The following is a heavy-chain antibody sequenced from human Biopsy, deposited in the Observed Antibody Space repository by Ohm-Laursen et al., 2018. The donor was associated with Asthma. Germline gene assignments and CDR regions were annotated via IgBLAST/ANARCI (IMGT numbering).Heavy chain of an antibody. D-gene: IGHD3-9*01. V-gene: IGHV1-3*04. J-gene: IGHJ3*01. CDR1: GYTFIGCH. CDR2: VNTGNGDT. Sequence: ASVKVSCKASGYTFIGCHIHWMRQAPGQGLEWMGWVNTGNGDTKYSQKFQGRATITRDTSASTAYMELRSLRSEDTATYYCARTYYDFLTGQVKDVFGVWGQGTMVTVSS. CDR3: ARTYYDFLTGQVKDVFGV.